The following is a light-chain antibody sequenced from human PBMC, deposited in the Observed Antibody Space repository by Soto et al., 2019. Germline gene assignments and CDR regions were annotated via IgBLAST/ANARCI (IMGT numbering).Light chain of an antibody. Sequence: QSVLTQPPSASGSPGQSVTISCTGTSSDVGGYNSVSWYRQHPGKAPKLMIYEVSRRPSGVPDRFSASKSGNTASLTVSGLQDEDEADYYCSSYAGSDNYVVFGGGTKVTVL. J-gene: IGLJ2*01. CDR2: EVS. CDR3: SSYAGSDNYVV. CDR1: SSDVGGYNS. V-gene: IGLV2-8*01.